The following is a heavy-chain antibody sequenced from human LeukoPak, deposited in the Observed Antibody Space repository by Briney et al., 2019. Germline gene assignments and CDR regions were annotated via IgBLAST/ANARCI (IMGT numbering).Heavy chain of an antibody. CDR3: ARDATSEWQLLN. D-gene: IGHD2-15*01. Sequence: ASVKVSCKASGYTFTAYHIHWVRQAPGQGLEWMGRINPNSGGTNYVQKFQGRVTMTRDTSISTAYMDLSGLTSDDTAVYYCARDATSEWQLLNWGQGTLVTVSS. J-gene: IGHJ4*02. CDR1: GYTFTAYH. CDR2: INPNSGGT. V-gene: IGHV1-2*06.